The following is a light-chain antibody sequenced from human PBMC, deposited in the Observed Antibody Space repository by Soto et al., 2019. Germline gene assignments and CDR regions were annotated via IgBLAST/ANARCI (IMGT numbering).Light chain of an antibody. J-gene: IGKJ2*01. Sequence: EIVLTQSPATLSLSPGERATLSCRASQSVSSYLAWYQQKPGQAPRLLIYDASNRATGIPARFSGSGSGTDFTLTISSLEPEDCAVYYCQQRRNWPRTFGQGTKLEIK. CDR2: DAS. V-gene: IGKV3-11*01. CDR3: QQRRNWPRT. CDR1: QSVSSY.